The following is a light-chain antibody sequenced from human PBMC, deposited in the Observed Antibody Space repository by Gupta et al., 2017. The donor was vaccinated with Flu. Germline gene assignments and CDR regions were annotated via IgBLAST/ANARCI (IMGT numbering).Light chain of an antibody. CDR1: QSVSPF. CDR3: QQRSRWPRT. V-gene: IGKV3-11*01. Sequence: PATLALSPGQRATRSCRASQSVSPFLVWYQQKPGQAPRLLIYDASNRAAGIPDRFSGRGSGTXFTLTIXSREPEDFAVYYCQQRSRWPRTFGXGTKVEIK. J-gene: IGKJ1*01. CDR2: DAS.